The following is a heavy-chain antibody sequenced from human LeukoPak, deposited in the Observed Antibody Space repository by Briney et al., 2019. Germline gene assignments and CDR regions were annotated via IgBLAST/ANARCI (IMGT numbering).Heavy chain of an antibody. CDR1: GGSFSGYY. CDR3: ARGGTLRYTIFGVVKPEVYPYYMDV. D-gene: IGHD3-3*01. V-gene: IGHV4-34*01. J-gene: IGHJ6*03. CDR2: INHSGST. Sequence: SETLSLTCAVYGGSFSGYYWSWIRQPPGKGLEWIGEINHSGSTNYNPSLKSRVTISVDTSKNQFSLKLSSVTAADTAVYYCARGGTLRYTIFGVVKPEVYPYYMDVWGKGTTVTVSS.